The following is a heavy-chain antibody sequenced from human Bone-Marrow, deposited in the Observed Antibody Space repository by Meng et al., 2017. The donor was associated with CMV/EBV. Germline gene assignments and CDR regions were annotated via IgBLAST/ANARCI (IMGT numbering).Heavy chain of an antibody. D-gene: IGHD3-22*01. CDR3: AGRYYYDSSSYYWLDY. J-gene: IGHJ4*02. V-gene: IGHV3-23*01. CDR1: GIAFSSYA. CDR2: ISGSGGST. Sequence: GIAFSSYAMSWVRQAPGKGLQWVAAISGSGGSTYYADSVKGRFTISRDNSKNTLYLQMNSLRAEDTAVYYCAGRYYYDSSSYYWLDYWGQGTLVTVSS.